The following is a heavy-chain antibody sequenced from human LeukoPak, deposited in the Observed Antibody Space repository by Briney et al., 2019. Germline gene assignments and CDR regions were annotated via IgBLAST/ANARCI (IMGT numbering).Heavy chain of an antibody. Sequence: SETLSLTCTVSGGSISSGSYHWIWIRQPAGKGLEWIGYIYYSGSTNYNPSLKSRVTISVDTSKNQFSLKLSSVTAADTAVYYCARVIAGYYYYYMDVWGKGTTVTISS. J-gene: IGHJ6*03. CDR3: ARVIAGYYYYYMDV. CDR2: IYYSGST. V-gene: IGHV4-61*10. CDR1: GGSISSGSYH.